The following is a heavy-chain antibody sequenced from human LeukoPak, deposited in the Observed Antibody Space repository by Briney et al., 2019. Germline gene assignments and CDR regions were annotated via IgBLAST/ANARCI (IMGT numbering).Heavy chain of an antibody. J-gene: IGHJ4*02. CDR1: GGSFSGYY. Sequence: PSETLSLTCAVYGGSFSGYYWSWIRQPPGKGLEWIGEINHSGSTNYNPSLKSRVTLSVDTSKNQLSLTLTSVTAADTALYYCARQVGATTLIDSWGRGTLVTVSS. V-gene: IGHV4-34*01. CDR3: ARQVGATTLIDS. CDR2: INHSGST. D-gene: IGHD1-26*01.